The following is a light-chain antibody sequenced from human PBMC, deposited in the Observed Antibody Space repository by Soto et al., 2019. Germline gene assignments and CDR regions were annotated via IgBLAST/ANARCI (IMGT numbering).Light chain of an antibody. Sequence: EIVLTQSPGTLSLSPGERATLSCRASQSVSNNYLAWYQQKPGQAPRLLVYGASSRASGIPDRFSGSGSGADFTLTISRLDPEDFAAYSCHPYGGSSSITFGQGTRLDIK. CDR1: QSVSNNY. CDR3: HPYGGSSSIT. CDR2: GAS. J-gene: IGKJ5*01. V-gene: IGKV3-20*01.